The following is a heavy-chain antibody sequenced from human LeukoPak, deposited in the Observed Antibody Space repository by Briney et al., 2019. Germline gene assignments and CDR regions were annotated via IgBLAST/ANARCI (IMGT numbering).Heavy chain of an antibody. J-gene: IGHJ4*02. CDR2: ISGSGGST. Sequence: PGGSLRLSCAASGFTFSSYDMNWVRQAPGKGLEWVSGISGSGGSTFSADSVRGRFTISRDNSKNTLHLQMNSLRAEDTAVYYCVKSHSIANCYDYWGQGTLVTVSS. V-gene: IGHV3-23*01. CDR1: GFTFSSYD. CDR3: VKSHSIANCYDY. D-gene: IGHD2/OR15-2a*01.